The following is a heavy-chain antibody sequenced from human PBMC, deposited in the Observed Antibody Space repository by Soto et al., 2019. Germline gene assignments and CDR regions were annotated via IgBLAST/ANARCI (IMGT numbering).Heavy chain of an antibody. CDR1: GFTFSDYY. J-gene: IGHJ3*02. CDR2: ISSSSSYT. Sequence: GGSLRLSCAASGFTFSDYYMSWIRQAPGKGLEWVSYISSSSSYTNYADSVKGRFTISRDNAKNSLYLQMNSLRAEDTAVYYCAAKYDYGDYSAFDIWGQGTMVTVSS. V-gene: IGHV3-11*06. CDR3: AAKYDYGDYSAFDI. D-gene: IGHD4-17*01.